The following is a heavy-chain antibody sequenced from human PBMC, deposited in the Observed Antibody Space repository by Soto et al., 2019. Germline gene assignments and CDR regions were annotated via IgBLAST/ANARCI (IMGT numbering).Heavy chain of an antibody. CDR2: INPNGGVT. Sequence: QVQLVQSGAEVKRPGASVTVSCRSSGDTFNDYYIHWVRQAPGQGLEWMGWINPNGGVTKYAQKFQGWGSMTRDTSIRTVYMQLSRVRSDDTAVYNCARESGAATGTVNYYYSDMDVWGTGTTVTVTS. V-gene: IGHV1-2*04. D-gene: IGHD1-26*01. CDR3: ARESGAATGTVNYYYSDMDV. J-gene: IGHJ6*03. CDR1: GDTFNDYY.